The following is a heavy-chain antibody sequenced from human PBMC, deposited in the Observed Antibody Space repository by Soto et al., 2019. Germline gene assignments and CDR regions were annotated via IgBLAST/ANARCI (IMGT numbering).Heavy chain of an antibody. CDR1: GGSVSSGSYD. CDR3: ARATYYYDSSGYREIYFDY. J-gene: IGHJ4*02. V-gene: IGHV4-61*01. D-gene: IGHD3-22*01. CDR2: IYYSGST. Sequence: SETLSLTCTVSGGSVSSGSYDWSWIRQPPXKGLEWIGYIYYSGSTNCNPSLKSRVTISVDTSKNQFSLKLSSVTAADTAVYYCARATYYYDSSGYREIYFDYWGQGPLVTV.